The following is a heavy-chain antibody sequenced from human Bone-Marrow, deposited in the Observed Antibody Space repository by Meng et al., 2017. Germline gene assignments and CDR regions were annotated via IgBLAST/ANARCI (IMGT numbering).Heavy chain of an antibody. CDR1: GFTFSSYS. J-gene: IGHJ4*02. Sequence: EVQLVEMGRGLIQTGGSLGPSWAASGFTFSSYSMNWVRQAPGKGLEWVSSISSSSSYIYYADSVKGRFTISRDNAKNSLYLQMNSLRAEDTAVYYCARDRAPYSSGLIDYWGQGTLVTVSS. D-gene: IGHD6-19*01. CDR3: ARDRAPYSSGLIDY. V-gene: IGHV3-21*01. CDR2: ISSSSSYI.